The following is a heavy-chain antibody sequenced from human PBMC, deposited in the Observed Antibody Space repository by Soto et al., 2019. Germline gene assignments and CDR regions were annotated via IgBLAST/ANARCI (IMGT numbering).Heavy chain of an antibody. CDR2: ISYDGSNK. D-gene: IGHD4-17*01. V-gene: IGHV3-30*18. J-gene: IGHJ6*02. Sequence: QVQLVESGGGVVPPGRSLRLSCAASGFTFSSYGMHWFRQAPGQGLEWVAVISYDGSNKYYADSVKRRLTISRDNSKNTLYLQMNSLRAEDTAVYYCAKDRDGDYGTYYYYYGMAVWGQGTTVTVSS. CDR1: GFTFSSYG. CDR3: AKDRDGDYGTYYYYYGMAV.